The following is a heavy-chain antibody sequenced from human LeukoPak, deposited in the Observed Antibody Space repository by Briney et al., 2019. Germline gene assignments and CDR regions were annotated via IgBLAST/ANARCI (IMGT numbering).Heavy chain of an antibody. J-gene: IGHJ4*02. D-gene: IGHD3-3*01. CDR1: GFTFSDYY. CDR2: ISSSSSYI. V-gene: IGHV3-11*06. CDR3: AREGNYDFWSGYYSNHFDY. Sequence: PGGSLRLSCAASGFTFSDYYMSWIRQAPGKGLEWVSSISSSSSYIYYADSVKGRFTISRDNAKNSLYLQMNSLRAEDTAVYYCAREGNYDFWSGYYSNHFDYWGQGTLVTVSS.